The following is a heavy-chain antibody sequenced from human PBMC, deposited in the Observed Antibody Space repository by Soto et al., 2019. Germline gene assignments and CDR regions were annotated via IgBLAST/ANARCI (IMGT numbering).Heavy chain of an antibody. CDR3: AKSGGQGRVWYSDY. Sequence: EVQLLESGGGLVQPGGSLRLSCAASGFTFSSYAMSWVRQAPGKGLEWVSAISGSGGSTYYADSVKVRFTISRDNSKNTLYLQMNSLRAEDTAVYYCAKSGGQGRVWYSDYWGQGTLVTVSS. V-gene: IGHV3-23*01. D-gene: IGHD3-10*01. CDR1: GFTFSSYA. J-gene: IGHJ4*02. CDR2: ISGSGGST.